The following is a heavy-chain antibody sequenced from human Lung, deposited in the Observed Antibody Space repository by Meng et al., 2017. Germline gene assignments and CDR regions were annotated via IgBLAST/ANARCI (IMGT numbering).Heavy chain of an antibody. CDR3: ARGPTTMAHDFDY. CDR2: INHSGST. V-gene: IGHV4-34*01. CDR1: GGSFSDYY. D-gene: IGHD4-11*01. J-gene: IGHJ4*02. Sequence: HVQLQQWGAGLLKPSETLSRPCVVSGGSFSDYYWSWIRQPPGKGLEWIGEINHSGSTNYNPSLESRATISVDTSQNNLSLKLSSVTAADSAVYYCARGPTTMAHDFDYWGQGTLVTVSS.